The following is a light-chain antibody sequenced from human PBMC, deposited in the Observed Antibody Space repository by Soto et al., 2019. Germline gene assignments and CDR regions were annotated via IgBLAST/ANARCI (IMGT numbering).Light chain of an antibody. V-gene: IGKV3-11*01. J-gene: IGKJ4*01. Sequence: EIVLAQSPATLSLSPGERATLSCRASQSVGTYLAWYQQKPGQAPRLLIYDVSNRATGIPARFSGSGSGTDFTLTISSLEPEDFAVYYCQLRDNWPALTLGGGTKVEIK. CDR2: DVS. CDR1: QSVGTY. CDR3: QLRDNWPALT.